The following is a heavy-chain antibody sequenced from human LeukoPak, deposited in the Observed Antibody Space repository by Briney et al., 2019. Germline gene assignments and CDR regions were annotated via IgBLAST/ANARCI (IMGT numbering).Heavy chain of an antibody. J-gene: IGHJ6*02. Sequence: SVKVSCKASGGTFSSYAISWVRQAPGQGLEWMGRIIPILGIANYAQKFQGRVTITADKSTSTAYMELSSLRSEDTAVYYCARVYSSSWYGTDYYYGMDVWGQGTTVTVSS. CDR2: IIPILGIA. CDR1: GGTFSSYA. V-gene: IGHV1-69*04. CDR3: ARVYSSSWYGTDYYYGMDV. D-gene: IGHD6-13*01.